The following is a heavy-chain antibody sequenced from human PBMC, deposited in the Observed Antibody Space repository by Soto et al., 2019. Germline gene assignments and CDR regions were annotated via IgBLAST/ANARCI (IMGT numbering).Heavy chain of an antibody. CDR2: ISSNGGST. V-gene: IGHV3-64*01. J-gene: IGHJ4*02. CDR3: ARAPIGSSWYDYFDY. D-gene: IGHD6-13*01. Sequence: GGSLRLSCAASGFTFSSYAMHWVRQAPGKGLEYVSAISSNGGSTYYANSVKGRSTISRDNSKNTLYLQMGSLRAEDMAVYYCARAPIGSSWYDYFDYWGQGTLVTVSS. CDR1: GFTFSSYA.